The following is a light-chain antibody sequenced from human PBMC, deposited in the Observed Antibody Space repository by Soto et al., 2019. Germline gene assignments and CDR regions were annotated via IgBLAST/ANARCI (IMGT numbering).Light chain of an antibody. Sequence: DIVMTQSPLSLPVTPGQPASISCRSSQSLLHSNAYNYLDWYLQKPGQSPQLLIYLGSNRASGVPDRFSGSGSGTDFTLKLSRVEAEDVGVYYCMQALQTRYTFGQGTKLEIK. V-gene: IGKV2-28*01. J-gene: IGKJ2*01. CDR3: MQALQTRYT. CDR1: QSLLHSNAYNY. CDR2: LGS.